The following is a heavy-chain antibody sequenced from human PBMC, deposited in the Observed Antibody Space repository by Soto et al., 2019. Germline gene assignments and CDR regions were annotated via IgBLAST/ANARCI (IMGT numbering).Heavy chain of an antibody. J-gene: IGHJ4*02. D-gene: IGHD5-18*01. CDR1: GGSFSGYY. Sequence: SETLSLTCAVYGGSFSGYYWSWIRQPPGKGLEWIGEINHSGSTNYNPSLKSRVTISVDTSKNQFSLKLSSVTAADTAVYYCARVPDTAMDGRGLDYWGRGTLVTVSS. V-gene: IGHV4-34*01. CDR2: INHSGST. CDR3: ARVPDTAMDGRGLDY.